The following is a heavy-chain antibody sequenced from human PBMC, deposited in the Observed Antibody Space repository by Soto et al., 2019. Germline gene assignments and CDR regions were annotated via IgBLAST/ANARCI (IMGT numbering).Heavy chain of an antibody. V-gene: IGHV2-70*01. D-gene: IGHD6-19*01. CDR1: GFSLSTSGMC. Sequence: SGPTLVNPTQTLTLTCTFSGFSLSTSGMCVSWIRQPPGKALEWLALIDWDDDKYYSTSLKTRLTISKDTSKNQVVLTMTNMDPVDTATYYCARSIAVAATGEFYSRGQGTPVTVSS. J-gene: IGHJ4*02. CDR3: ARSIAVAATGEFYS. CDR2: IDWDDDK.